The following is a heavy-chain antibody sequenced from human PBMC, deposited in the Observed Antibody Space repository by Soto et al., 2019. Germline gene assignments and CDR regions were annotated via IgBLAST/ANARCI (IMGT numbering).Heavy chain of an antibody. CDR1: SDSITNYY. J-gene: IGHJ4*02. V-gene: IGHV4-59*01. CDR3: ARVGGTRGWY. Sequence: PSETLSLTCTVSSDSITNYYWSWIRQSPGKGLEWIGYIHDSGRSNYNPSLKSRVKISVDTSKKQFSLKLNSVTAADTAVYYCARVGGTRGWYWGQGTLVTVS. CDR2: IHDSGRS. D-gene: IGHD2-15*01.